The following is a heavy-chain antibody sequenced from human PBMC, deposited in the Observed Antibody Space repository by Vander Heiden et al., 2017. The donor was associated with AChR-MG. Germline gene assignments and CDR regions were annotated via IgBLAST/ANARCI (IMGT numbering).Heavy chain of an antibody. V-gene: IGHV3-48*02. J-gene: IGHJ6*03. CDR1: GFTFSGYN. CDR3: ARVPVRWPSWDYYYMDI. CDR2: ISSSSTTI. D-gene: IGHD3-10*01. Sequence: EVQLVESGGGLVQPGGSLRLSCAASGFTFSGYNMKWVRQAPGKGLEWVSYISSSSTTIYYSDSVKGRFTISRDNANNSLYLEMNSLRDEDTGVYYCARVPVRWPSWDYYYMDIWGKGTTVTVSS.